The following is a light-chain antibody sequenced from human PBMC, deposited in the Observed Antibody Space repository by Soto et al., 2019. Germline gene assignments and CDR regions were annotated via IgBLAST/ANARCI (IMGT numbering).Light chain of an antibody. J-gene: IGKJ4*01. V-gene: IGKV3-20*01. CDR3: KLYSTPPSRLT. Sequence: DIVLTQSPGTLSLSPGDRATLSCRASQSVNSAYLAWYQQTPGQAPRLLIYGASTRASGIPDRFSGSGSGTDFTLTIKRLEPEDLVVYHCKLYSTPPSRLTFGGGTRVEI. CDR2: GAS. CDR1: QSVNSAY.